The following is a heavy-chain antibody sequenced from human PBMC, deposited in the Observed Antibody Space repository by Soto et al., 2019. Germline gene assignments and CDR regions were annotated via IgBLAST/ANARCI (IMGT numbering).Heavy chain of an antibody. J-gene: IGHJ4*02. D-gene: IGHD3-22*01. V-gene: IGHV1-3*01. CDR1: GYTFTSYA. Sequence: QVQLVQSGAEVKKPGASVKVSCKASGYTFTSYAMHWVRQAPGQRLEWMGWINAGNGNTKYSQKFQGRVTITRDTSARTAYMELSSLRSEDTAVYYCARDSSGYHDYWGQGTLVTVSS. CDR3: ARDSSGYHDY. CDR2: INAGNGNT.